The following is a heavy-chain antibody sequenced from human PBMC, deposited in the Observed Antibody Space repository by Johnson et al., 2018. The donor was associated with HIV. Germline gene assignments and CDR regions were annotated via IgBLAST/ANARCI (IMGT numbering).Heavy chain of an antibody. CDR3: ARVGRSGGSITDAFDI. CDR1: GFTVSSNY. Sequence: VQLVESGGGLIQPGGSLRLSCAASGFTVSSNYMSWVRQAPGKGLEWVSVIYSGGSTYYADSVKGRFTISRDNSKNTLYLQMNSLRAEDPAVYCVARVGRSGGSITDAFDIWGQGTMVTVSS. V-gene: IGHV3-53*01. D-gene: IGHD2-15*01. CDR2: IYSGGST. J-gene: IGHJ3*02.